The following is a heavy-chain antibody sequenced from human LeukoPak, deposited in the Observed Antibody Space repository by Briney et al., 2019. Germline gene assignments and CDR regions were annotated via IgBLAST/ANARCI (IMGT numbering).Heavy chain of an antibody. CDR3: ARGSGNSDS. CDR2: ISSSSSTI. D-gene: IGHD3-10*01. CDR1: GFTFSSYS. V-gene: IGHV3-48*04. J-gene: IGHJ4*02. Sequence: PGGSLRLSCAASGFTFSSYSMNWVRQAPGKGLEWVSYISSSSSTIYYADSVKGRFTISRDNAKNSLYLQMNSLRAEDTAVYYCARGSGNSDSWGQGTLVTVSS.